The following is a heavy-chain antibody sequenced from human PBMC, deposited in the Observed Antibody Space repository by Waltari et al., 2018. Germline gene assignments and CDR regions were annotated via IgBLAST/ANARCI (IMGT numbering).Heavy chain of an antibody. CDR1: GFTFSSYS. V-gene: IGHV3-21*01. D-gene: IGHD2-21*02. CDR2: ISSSSSYI. CDR3: ARGSCGDCYSEGY. Sequence: EVQLVESGGGLVKPGGSLRLSCAASGFTFSSYSMNWVRQAPGTGLEWVSSISSSSSYIDYADSVKGRFTISRDNAKNSLYLQRNSLRAEDTAVYYCARGSCGDCYSEGYWGQGTLVTVSS. J-gene: IGHJ4*02.